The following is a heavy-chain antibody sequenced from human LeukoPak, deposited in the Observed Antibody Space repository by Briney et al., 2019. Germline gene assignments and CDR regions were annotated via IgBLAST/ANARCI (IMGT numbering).Heavy chain of an antibody. D-gene: IGHD2-2*01. V-gene: IGHV3-11*04. CDR2: ISSSDSTI. CDR3: ARGMVEIVVVPAAIDWFDP. Sequence: GGSLRLSCAASGFTFSDYYMSWIRQAPGKGLEWVSYISSSDSTIYYADSVKGRFTISRDNAKNSLYLQMNSLRAEDTAVYYCARGMVEIVVVPAAIDWFDPWGQGTLVTVSS. CDR1: GFTFSDYY. J-gene: IGHJ5*02.